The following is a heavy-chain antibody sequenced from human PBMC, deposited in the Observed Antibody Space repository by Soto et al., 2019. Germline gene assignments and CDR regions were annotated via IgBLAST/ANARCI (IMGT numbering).Heavy chain of an antibody. CDR1: GGSISSYY. CDR3: ARYSSGRLRSGELSFFDY. CDR2: IYYSGST. Sequence: PSETLSLTCTVSGGSISSYYWSWIRQPPGKGLEWIGYIYYSGSTNYNPSLKSRVTISVDTSKNQFSLKLSSVTAADTAVYYCARYSSGRLRSGELSFFDYWGQGPLVTVSS. V-gene: IGHV4-59*08. J-gene: IGHJ4*02. D-gene: IGHD3-16*02.